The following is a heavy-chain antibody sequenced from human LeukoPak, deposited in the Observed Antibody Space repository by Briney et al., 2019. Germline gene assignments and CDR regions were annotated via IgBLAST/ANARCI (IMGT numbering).Heavy chain of an antibody. Sequence: GGSLRLSCAASGFTFSSYEMNWVRQAPGKGLEWVSYISSSGSTIYYADSVKGRFTISRDNAKNSLYLQMNSLRAEDTAVYYCAKGGNYDYVWGSYHDYWGQGTLVTVSS. CDR3: AKGGNYDYVWGSYHDY. V-gene: IGHV3-48*03. CDR1: GFTFSSYE. D-gene: IGHD3-16*02. J-gene: IGHJ4*02. CDR2: ISSSGSTI.